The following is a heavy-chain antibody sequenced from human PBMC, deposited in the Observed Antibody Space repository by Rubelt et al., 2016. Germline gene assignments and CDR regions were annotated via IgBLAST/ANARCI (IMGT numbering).Heavy chain of an antibody. CDR1: GGSFSGYY. D-gene: IGHD1-26*01. V-gene: IGHV4-34*01. CDR3: ARSYSGSYGY. CDR2: INHSGST. Sequence: QVQLQQWGAGLLKPSETLSLTCAVYGGSFSGYYWSWIRQPPGKGLEWIGEINHSGSTNYNPSLKSRVTISVDTSKNQFSLKLSSVTAADTAVYYCARSYSGSYGYWGQGTLVTVSS. J-gene: IGHJ4*02.